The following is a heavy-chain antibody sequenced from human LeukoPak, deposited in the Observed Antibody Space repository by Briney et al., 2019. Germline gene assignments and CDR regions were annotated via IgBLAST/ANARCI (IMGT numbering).Heavy chain of an antibody. D-gene: IGHD6-19*01. CDR3: ARVRYSSGWYDY. CDR1: GFTFSSYW. Sequence: GGSLRLSCAASGFTFSSYWMHWVRQAPGKGLVWVSRINSDGSSTSYADSVKGRFTISRDNAKNTLYLQMNSLRAEDMAVYYCARVRYSSGWYDYWGQGTLVTVSS. J-gene: IGHJ4*02. V-gene: IGHV3-74*01. CDR2: INSDGSST.